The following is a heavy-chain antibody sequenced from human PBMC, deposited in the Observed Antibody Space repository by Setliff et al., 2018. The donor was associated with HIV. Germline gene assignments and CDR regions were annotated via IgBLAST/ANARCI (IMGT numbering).Heavy chain of an antibody. V-gene: IGHV1-2*02. J-gene: IGHJ5*02. CDR2: INPSSGGT. D-gene: IGHD6-6*01. Sequence: ASVKVSCKASGYSFNRYFMHWVRQAPGQGLEWMGWINPSSGGTKSAQKFQGRVTMTRDTSINTAYMELSRLKSDDTAVYYCARDLGSSSSMDPWGQGTRVTVSS. CDR1: GYSFNRYF. CDR3: ARDLGSSSSMDP.